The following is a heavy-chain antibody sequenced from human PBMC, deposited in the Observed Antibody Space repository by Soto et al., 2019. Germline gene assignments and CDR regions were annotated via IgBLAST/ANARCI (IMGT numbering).Heavy chain of an antibody. V-gene: IGHV3-21*04. CDR1: GFTFSSYS. CDR2: ISSGGIT. CDR3: VRDFGSSSEGGMDV. Sequence: GGSLRLSCAASGFTFSSYSMNWVRQAPGKGLEWVSSISSGGITFYADSVKGRFTISRDNSKNTLYLQMNNLRGEDTAVYYCVRDFGSSSEGGMDVWGQGTTVTVS. D-gene: IGHD6-6*01. J-gene: IGHJ6*02.